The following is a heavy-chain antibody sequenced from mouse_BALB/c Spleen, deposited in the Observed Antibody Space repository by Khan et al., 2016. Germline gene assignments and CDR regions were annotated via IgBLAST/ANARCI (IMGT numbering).Heavy chain of an antibody. CDR3: RILL. J-gene: IGHJ2*01. CDR2: IRLKSDDYVT. Sequence: EVQLEESGGGLVQPGGSMKLSCVASGFTFSNYWMNWVRQSPEKGLEWVAEIRLKSDDYVTHYAESVKGRITISREYSKSSVYLKMNNLRAEDTGMYYCRILLWGQGTTLTVSS. CDR1: GFTFSNYW. V-gene: IGHV6-6*02.